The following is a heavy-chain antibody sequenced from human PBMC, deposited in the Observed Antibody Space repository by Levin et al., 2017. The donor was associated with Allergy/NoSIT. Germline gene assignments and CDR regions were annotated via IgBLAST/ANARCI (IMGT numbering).Heavy chain of an antibody. CDR3: AQNAASNGFHI. J-gene: IGHJ3*02. V-gene: IGHV1-2*05. Sequence: PGGSLRLSCKASGFTFAGNYLHWVRQAPGQGIEWMGRINPNTGGTNYAQNLQGRVTITRDTSISATYMEVSGLISEDTDIYYCAQNAASNGFHIWGQGTVVTVSS. D-gene: IGHD1-1*01. CDR1: GFTFAGNY. CDR2: INPNTGGT.